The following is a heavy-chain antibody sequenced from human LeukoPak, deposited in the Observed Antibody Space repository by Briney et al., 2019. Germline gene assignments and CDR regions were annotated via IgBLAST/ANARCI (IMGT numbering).Heavy chain of an antibody. J-gene: IGHJ3*02. Sequence: KPSETLSLTCTVSGGSISSYYWSWIRQPAGKGLEWIGRIYTSGSTNHNPSLKSRVTILVDTSKNQFSLRLSSVTAADTAVYYCARGFRGNSRGSFDIWGQGTMVTVSS. CDR2: IYTSGST. CDR1: GGSISSYY. V-gene: IGHV4-4*07. D-gene: IGHD4-23*01. CDR3: ARGFRGNSRGSFDI.